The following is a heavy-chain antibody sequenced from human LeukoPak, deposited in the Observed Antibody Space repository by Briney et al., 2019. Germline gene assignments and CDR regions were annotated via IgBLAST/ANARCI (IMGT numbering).Heavy chain of an antibody. Sequence: SETLSLTCTVSGGSISGYYWSWIRQPAGKGLEWIGRIYTSGTSNYNPSLKSRVTMSVDKSKNQFSVKLTTVTAADTAVYYCAIRNSGTQDDYWGQGTLVTVSS. CDR3: AIRNSGTQDDY. CDR2: IYTSGTS. V-gene: IGHV4-4*07. CDR1: GGSISGYY. D-gene: IGHD4-23*01. J-gene: IGHJ4*02.